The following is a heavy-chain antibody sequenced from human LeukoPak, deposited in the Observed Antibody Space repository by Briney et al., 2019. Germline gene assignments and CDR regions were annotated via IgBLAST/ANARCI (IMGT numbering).Heavy chain of an antibody. D-gene: IGHD5-18*01. J-gene: IGHJ4*02. Sequence: PGGSLRLSCAASGFTISSYSMNWVRQAPGKGLEWVSYISSSGNTIDYADSVKGRFTISRDNAKNSLYLQMNSLRAEDTAVYYCSRLRGYSYGYADYWGRGTLVTVSS. CDR2: ISSSGNTI. CDR1: GFTISSYS. CDR3: SRLRGYSYGYADY. V-gene: IGHV3-48*04.